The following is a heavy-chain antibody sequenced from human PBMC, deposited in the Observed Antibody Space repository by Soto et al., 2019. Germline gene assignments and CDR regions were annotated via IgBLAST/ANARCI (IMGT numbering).Heavy chain of an antibody. Sequence: ASVKVSCKASGYTFTSYDINWVRQATGQGLEWMGRMNPNSGNTDYAQKFQGRVTMTTDNSTSTAYMELSSLRSEDTAVYYCARSIVPAAILQDAFDIWGQGTMVTLSS. CDR2: MNPNSGNT. D-gene: IGHD2-2*01. CDR1: GYTFTSYD. J-gene: IGHJ3*02. V-gene: IGHV1-8*01. CDR3: ARSIVPAAILQDAFDI.